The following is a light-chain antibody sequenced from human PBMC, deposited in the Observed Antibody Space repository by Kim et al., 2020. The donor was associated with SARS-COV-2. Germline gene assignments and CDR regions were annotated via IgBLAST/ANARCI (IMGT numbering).Light chain of an antibody. V-gene: IGKV3-20*01. J-gene: IGKJ2*01. CDR3: QQYGASPLMYT. CDR2: GAS. Sequence: PGERATPSCRASQSVSSDYLAWYQQKPGQAPRLLIYGASNRATGIPGRFSGGGSGTDFTLTISSLEPEDFAVYYCQQYGASPLMYTFGQGTKLEI. CDR1: QSVSSDY.